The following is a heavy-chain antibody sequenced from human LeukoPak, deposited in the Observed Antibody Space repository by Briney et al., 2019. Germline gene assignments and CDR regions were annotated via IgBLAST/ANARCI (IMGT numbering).Heavy chain of an antibody. D-gene: IGHD3-3*01. V-gene: IGHV1-2*02. Sequence: ASVKVSCKASGYTFTGYYMHWVRRPPGQGLEWMGWINPNSGGTNYAQKFQGRVTMTRDTSTSTVYMELSSLRSEDTAVYYCAREAVTIFGVVRTQTPKLAHRFDPWGQGTPVTVSS. CDR2: INPNSGGT. J-gene: IGHJ5*02. CDR3: AREAVTIFGVVRTQTPKLAHRFDP. CDR1: GYTFTGYY.